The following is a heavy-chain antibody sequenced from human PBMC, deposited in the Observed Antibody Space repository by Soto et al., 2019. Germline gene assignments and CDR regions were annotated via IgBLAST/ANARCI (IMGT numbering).Heavy chain of an antibody. D-gene: IGHD6-13*01. Sequence: ASVKVSCKVSGYTLTELSMHWVRQAPGKGLEWMGGFDPEDGETIYAQKFQGRVTMTEDTSTDTAYMELSSLRSEDTAVYYCATGGLAGPSWYFDYWGQGTLVTVSS. CDR3: ATGGLAGPSWYFDY. CDR1: GYTLTELS. V-gene: IGHV1-24*01. J-gene: IGHJ4*02. CDR2: FDPEDGET.